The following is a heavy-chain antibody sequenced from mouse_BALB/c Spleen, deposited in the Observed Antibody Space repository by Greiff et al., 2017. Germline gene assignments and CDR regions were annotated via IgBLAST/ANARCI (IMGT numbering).Heavy chain of an antibody. CDR2: IDPENGDT. Sequence: VQLKQSGAELVRSGASVKLSCTASGFNIKDYYMHWVKQRPEQGLEWIGWIDPENGDTEYAPKFQGKATMTADTSSNAAYLQLSSLTSEDTAVYYCNRYYNYAMDYWGQGTSVTVSS. CDR1: GFNIKDYY. V-gene: IGHV14-4*02. CDR3: NRYYNYAMDY. D-gene: IGHD2-12*01. J-gene: IGHJ4*01.